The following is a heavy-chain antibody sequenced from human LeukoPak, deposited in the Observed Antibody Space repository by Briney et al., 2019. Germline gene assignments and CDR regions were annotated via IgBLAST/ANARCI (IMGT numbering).Heavy chain of an antibody. Sequence: SGTLSLTCAVYGGSFSGYYWSWIRQPPGKGLEWIGEINHSGSTNYNPSLKSRVTISVDTSKNQFPLKLSSVTAADTAVYYCARSPYDFWSGLRKWFDPWGQGTLVTVSS. CDR2: INHSGST. CDR3: ARSPYDFWSGLRKWFDP. V-gene: IGHV4-34*01. CDR1: GGSFSGYY. J-gene: IGHJ5*02. D-gene: IGHD3-3*01.